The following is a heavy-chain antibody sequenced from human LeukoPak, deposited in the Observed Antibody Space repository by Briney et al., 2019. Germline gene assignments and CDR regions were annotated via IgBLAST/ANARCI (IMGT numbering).Heavy chain of an antibody. D-gene: IGHD3-9*01. V-gene: IGHV3-74*01. CDR2: INSDGRST. Sequence: GGSLRLSCAASGFTYDDSATHWVRQAPGKGLVWVSRINSDGRSTNYADSVKGRFSISRDNAENTLYLQMNSLRVEDTAVYYCVRGADTGYSSDSWGQGTLVTVSS. CDR3: VRGADTGYSSDS. CDR1: GFTYDDSA. J-gene: IGHJ4*02.